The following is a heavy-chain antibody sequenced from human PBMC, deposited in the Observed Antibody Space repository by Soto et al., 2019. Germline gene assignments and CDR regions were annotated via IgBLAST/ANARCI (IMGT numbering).Heavy chain of an antibody. CDR2: IKTDGTDT. V-gene: IGHV3-74*01. Sequence: EGQLVESGGGLVQPGGSLRLSCAASGFTFSSYWMHWVRKAPGKGLVWVSRIKTDGTDTHYADSVKGRFTISRDNAKNTLYLQMNSLRGEDTAVYYCARPRTSDWAYDIWGQGTMVTVSS. J-gene: IGHJ3*02. CDR1: GFTFSSYW. CDR3: ARPRTSDWAYDI. D-gene: IGHD3-9*01.